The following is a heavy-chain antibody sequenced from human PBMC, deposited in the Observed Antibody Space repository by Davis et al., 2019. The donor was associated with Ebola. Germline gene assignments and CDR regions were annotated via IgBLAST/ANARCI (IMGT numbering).Heavy chain of an antibody. CDR1: GGSFSGYY. Sequence: PSETLSLTCAVYGGSFSGYYWSWIRQPPGKGLEWIGEINHSGSTYYNPSLKSRVTISVDTSKNQFSLKLSSVTAADTAVYYCARDPGSGDDAFDIWGQGTMVTVSS. J-gene: IGHJ3*02. V-gene: IGHV4-34*09. CDR3: ARDPGSGDDAFDI. D-gene: IGHD1-26*01. CDR2: INHSGST.